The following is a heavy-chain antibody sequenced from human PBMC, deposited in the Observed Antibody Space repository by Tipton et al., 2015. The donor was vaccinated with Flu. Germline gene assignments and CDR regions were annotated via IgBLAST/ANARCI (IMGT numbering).Heavy chain of an antibody. CDR3: MRQPGGVLYFDL. J-gene: IGHJ2*01. CDR2: IYPGDSDT. CDR1: GYSFTNNW. Sequence: QLVQSGAQVKKPGESLKISCKVSGYSFTNNWVGWVRQLPGKGLEWMGIIYPGDSDTRYSPSFQGQVTISADKSISTAYLQWSSLKASDTAMYYCMRQPGGVLYFDLWGRGTRVTVSA. D-gene: IGHD1-14*01. V-gene: IGHV5-51*01.